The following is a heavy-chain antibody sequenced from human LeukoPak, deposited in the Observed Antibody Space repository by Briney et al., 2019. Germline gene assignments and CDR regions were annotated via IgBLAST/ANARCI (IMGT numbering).Heavy chain of an antibody. CDR1: GFIFSNYA. CDR3: ARGGSVFAYFFDY. CDR2: ISGSGGTT. J-gene: IGHJ4*02. D-gene: IGHD3-10*01. V-gene: IGHV3-23*01. Sequence: PGGSLRLCCAAAGFIFSNYAMALARLTRGEGLELVSAISGSGGTTYYTDSVKGRFTISRDSSTKTLYLQLSSLRAEDTAIYYCARGGSVFAYFFDYWGQGTLVTVPS.